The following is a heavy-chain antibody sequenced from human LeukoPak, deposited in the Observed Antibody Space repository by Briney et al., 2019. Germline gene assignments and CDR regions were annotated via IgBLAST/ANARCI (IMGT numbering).Heavy chain of an antibody. V-gene: IGHV3-74*03. J-gene: IGHJ4*02. CDR2: INSGGTLT. CDR3: SRGGKVVTGLDS. CDR1: GFTFSTYW. Sequence: PGGSLRLSCAASGFTFSTYWXXXXXXXXXXXXXXLSVINSGGTLTKYADAVXGXXXXSXXXXXNTLHLQLNSLRADDTAVYFCSRGGKVVTGLDSWGQGTLVTVFS. D-gene: IGHD2-21*02.